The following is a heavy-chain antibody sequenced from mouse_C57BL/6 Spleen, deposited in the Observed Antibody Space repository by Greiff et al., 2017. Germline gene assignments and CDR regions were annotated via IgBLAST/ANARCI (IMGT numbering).Heavy chain of an antibody. J-gene: IGHJ2*01. D-gene: IGHD1-1*01. V-gene: IGHV1-59*01. CDR3: ARDRYYGSSSYYFDY. Sequence: VQLQQPGAELVRPGTSVKLSCKASGYTFTSYWMHWVKQRPGQGLEWIGVIDPSDSYTNYNQKFKGKATLTVDTSSSTAYMQLSSLTSEDSAVYYCARDRYYGSSSYYFDYWGQGTTLTVSS. CDR1: GYTFTSYW. CDR2: IDPSDSYT.